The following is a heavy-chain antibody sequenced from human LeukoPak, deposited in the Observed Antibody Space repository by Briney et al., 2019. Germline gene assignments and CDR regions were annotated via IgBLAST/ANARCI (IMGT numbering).Heavy chain of an antibody. CDR2: IKQDGSEK. Sequence: GGSLRLSCAASGFTFSSYWMSWVRQAPGKGLEWVANIKQDGSEKYHVDSVKGRFTISRDNARNSLYLQMNSLRAEDTAVYYCATIYVWGSYRIDYWGQGTLVTVSS. J-gene: IGHJ4*02. V-gene: IGHV3-7*03. CDR1: GFTFSSYW. D-gene: IGHD3-16*02. CDR3: ATIYVWGSYRIDY.